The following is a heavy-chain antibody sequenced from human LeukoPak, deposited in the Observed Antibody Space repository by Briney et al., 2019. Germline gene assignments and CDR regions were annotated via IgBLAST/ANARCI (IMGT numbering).Heavy chain of an antibody. CDR1: GFTFSSYS. J-gene: IGHJ4*02. D-gene: IGHD1-26*01. V-gene: IGHV3-21*01. Sequence: SGGSLRLSCAASGFTFSSYSMNWVRQAPGKGLEWVSSISSSSSYIYYADSVKGRFTISRDNAKNSLYLQMNSLRAEDTAVYYCAREGPDLSGSYFDYWGQGTLVTVSS. CDR2: ISSSSSYI. CDR3: AREGPDLSGSYFDY.